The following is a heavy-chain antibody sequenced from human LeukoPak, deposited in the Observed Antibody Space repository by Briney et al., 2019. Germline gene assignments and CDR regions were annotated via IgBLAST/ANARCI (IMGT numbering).Heavy chain of an antibody. D-gene: IGHD5/OR15-5a*01. V-gene: IGHV4-34*01. CDR3: ARANVSDF. CDR2: INHSGST. Sequence: PSETLSLTCAVYGGSFSGYYWSWIRQPPGKGLEWIGEINHSGSTNYNPSLKSRVTISVDTSKNQFSLKLSSVTAADTAVYYCARANVSDFWGQVTLVTVSS. J-gene: IGHJ4*02. CDR1: GGSFSGYY.